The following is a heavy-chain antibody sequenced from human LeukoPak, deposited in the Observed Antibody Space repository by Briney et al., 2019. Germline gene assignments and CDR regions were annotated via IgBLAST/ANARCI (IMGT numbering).Heavy chain of an antibody. CDR1: GYTFTSYD. Sequence: ASVKVSCKASGYTFTSYDINWVRQATGQGGEWMGWMNPNSGNTGYAQKFQGRVTMTRNTSISTAYMELSSLRSEDTAVYYCARSGSGWPAEYFQHWGQGTLVTVSS. CDR2: MNPNSGNT. CDR3: ARSGSGWPAEYFQH. V-gene: IGHV1-8*01. D-gene: IGHD6-19*01. J-gene: IGHJ1*01.